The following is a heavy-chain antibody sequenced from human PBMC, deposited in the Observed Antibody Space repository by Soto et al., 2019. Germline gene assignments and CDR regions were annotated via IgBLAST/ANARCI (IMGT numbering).Heavy chain of an antibody. CDR2: ISSSGSTI. J-gene: IGHJ6*02. D-gene: IGHD5-12*01. V-gene: IGHV3-48*03. CDR3: ARDLGWLRGYYDMDV. Sequence: EVQLVESGGGLVQPGGSLRLSCAASGFTFSSYEMNWVRQAPGKGLEWVSYISSSGSTINYAESVKGRFTISRDNAKNSLYLQMNSLRAEDTAVYFCARDLGWLRGYYDMDVWGQGTTVTVSS. CDR1: GFTFSSYE.